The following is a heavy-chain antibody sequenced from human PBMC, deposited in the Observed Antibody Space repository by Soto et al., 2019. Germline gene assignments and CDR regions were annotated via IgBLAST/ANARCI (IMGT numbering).Heavy chain of an antibody. CDR2: ISGSGDIT. V-gene: IGHV3-23*01. J-gene: IGHJ5*02. CDR3: ARDPKRITIFGVVTTNWFDP. Sequence: GGSLRLSCTASGFPFSSYNMNWVRQAPGKGLEWVSGISGSGDITYYADSVKGRVTISRDNSKSTLFLQLNSLRAEDTAVYYCARDPKRITIFGVVTTNWFDPWGQGTLVTVSS. CDR1: GFPFSSYN. D-gene: IGHD3-3*01.